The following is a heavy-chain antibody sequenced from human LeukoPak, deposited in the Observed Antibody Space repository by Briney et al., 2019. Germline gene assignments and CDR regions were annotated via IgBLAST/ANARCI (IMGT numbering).Heavy chain of an antibody. CDR2: ISYDGSNK. CDR1: GFTFSSYG. V-gene: IGHV3-30*03. J-gene: IGHJ4*02. D-gene: IGHD2-2*01. Sequence: GGSLRLSCAASGFTFSSYGMHWVRQAPGKGLEWVAVISYDGSNKYYADSVKGRFTISRDNSKNTLYLQMNSLRAEDTAVYYCARVEVPAASIDYWGQGTLVTVSS. CDR3: ARVEVPAASIDY.